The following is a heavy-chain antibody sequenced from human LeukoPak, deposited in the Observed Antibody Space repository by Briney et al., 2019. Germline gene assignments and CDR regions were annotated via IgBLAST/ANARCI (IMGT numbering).Heavy chain of an antibody. Sequence: TAGGSLRLSCAASGFTFSSYSMNWVRQAPGKGLEWVSSISSSSSSSIYYADSVKGRFTISRDNAKNSLYLQMNSLRAEDTAVYYCAREVPQYSGSYNYWGQGTLVTVSS. V-gene: IGHV3-21*01. J-gene: IGHJ4*02. CDR2: ISSSSSSSI. CDR3: AREVPQYSGSYNY. D-gene: IGHD1-26*01. CDR1: GFTFSSYS.